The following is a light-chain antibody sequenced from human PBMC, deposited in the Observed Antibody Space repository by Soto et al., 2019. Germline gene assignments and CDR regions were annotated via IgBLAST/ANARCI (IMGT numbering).Light chain of an antibody. J-gene: IGKJ5*01. Sequence: ELVLTQSPATLSLSPGERATLSCRASQSVSSYLAWYQQKPGQAPRLLIYDASTRATGIPARFSGSGSGTEFTLTISSLQSEDFAVYFCQQYNNWPITFGQGTRLEIK. CDR2: DAS. CDR3: QQYNNWPIT. CDR1: QSVSSY. V-gene: IGKV3D-15*01.